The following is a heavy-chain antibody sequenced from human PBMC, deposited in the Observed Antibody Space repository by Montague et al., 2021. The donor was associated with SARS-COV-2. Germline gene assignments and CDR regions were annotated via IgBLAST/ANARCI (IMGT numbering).Heavy chain of an antibody. CDR3: RVGNYYDSISDY. V-gene: IGHV3-23*01. Sequence: SLRLSCAASGFTSSSYAMSWVRQAPGKGLEWVSTISISDGNTYYADSVKGRFTISRDNSKNTLYLQMNSLRAEDTAVYYCRVGNYYDSISDYWGQGTLVTVSS. J-gene: IGHJ4*02. D-gene: IGHD3-22*01. CDR2: ISISDGNT. CDR1: GFTSSSYA.